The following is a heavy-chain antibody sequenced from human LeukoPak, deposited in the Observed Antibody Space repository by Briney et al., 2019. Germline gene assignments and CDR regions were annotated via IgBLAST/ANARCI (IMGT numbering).Heavy chain of an antibody. J-gene: IGHJ5*02. CDR2: INLKSGGT. V-gene: IGHV1-2*02. CDR3: ATDLRGVVGENWFDP. D-gene: IGHD3-16*01. CDR1: GYTFTGYY. Sequence: ASVKVSCKASGYTFTGYYLHWVRQAPGQGLEWMGLINLKSGGTIYAQKFQGRVTMTEDTSTDTAYMELSSLRSEDTAVYYCATDLRGVVGENWFDPWGQGTLVTVSS.